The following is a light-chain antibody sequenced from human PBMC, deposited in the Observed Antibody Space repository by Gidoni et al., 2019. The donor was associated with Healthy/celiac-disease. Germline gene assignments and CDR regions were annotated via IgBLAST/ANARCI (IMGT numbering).Light chain of an antibody. CDR2: AAS. CDR1: QSISSY. V-gene: IGKV1-39*01. CDR3: QQSYSTPRIT. J-gene: IGKJ5*01. Sequence: DIQMTQSPSSLSASVGDRVTITCRASQSISSYLNWYQQKPGKAPKLLIYAASSLQSGVPSRFRGSGSGKDFTLTISRLQPEDFATYYCQQSYSTPRITFGQGTRLEIK.